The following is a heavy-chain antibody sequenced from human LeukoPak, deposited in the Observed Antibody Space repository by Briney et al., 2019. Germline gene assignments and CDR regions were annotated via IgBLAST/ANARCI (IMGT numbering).Heavy chain of an antibody. Sequence: GGSLRLSCAASGFTFSSYWMHWVRQAPGKGLVWVSRINSDGSSTSYADSVKGRFTISRDNAKNTLYLQMNSLRAEDTAVYYCANYYAGMGRGDAFDIWGQGTMVTVSS. CDR1: GFTFSSYW. CDR3: ANYYAGMGRGDAFDI. CDR2: INSDGSST. D-gene: IGHD3-10*01. V-gene: IGHV3-74*01. J-gene: IGHJ3*02.